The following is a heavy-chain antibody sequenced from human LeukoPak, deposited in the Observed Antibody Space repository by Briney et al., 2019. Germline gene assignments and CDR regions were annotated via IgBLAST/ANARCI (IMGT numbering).Heavy chain of an antibody. Sequence: SQTLSLTCTASGGSISSGSYYWSWIRQPAGKGLEWIGRIYSSGSTNYNPSLGSRATISTGVSKNQLSLKVSSVTAADTAVYYCARGPGMSATGQSFDYWGPGALVTVSS. D-gene: IGHD3-9*01. V-gene: IGHV4-61*02. CDR3: ARGPGMSATGQSFDY. J-gene: IGHJ4*02. CDR1: GGSISSGSYY. CDR2: IYSSGST.